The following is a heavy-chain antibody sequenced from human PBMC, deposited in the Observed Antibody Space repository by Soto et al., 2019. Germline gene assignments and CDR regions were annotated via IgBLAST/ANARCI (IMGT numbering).Heavy chain of an antibody. J-gene: IGHJ4*01. CDR1: GYTFNIYG. Sequence: QIQLVQSGAEVKKPGASVKVSCKASGYTFNIYGINWVRQAPGQGLEWMGWISAFNGKTNYAQNVQGRVTMTTDTSTSTAYVELRSLISADTAVYYCARDRVPKSSGFFPCDYWGHGTLVTVSS. CDR2: ISAFNGKT. D-gene: IGHD3-22*01. CDR3: ARDRVPKSSGFFPCDY. V-gene: IGHV1-18*01.